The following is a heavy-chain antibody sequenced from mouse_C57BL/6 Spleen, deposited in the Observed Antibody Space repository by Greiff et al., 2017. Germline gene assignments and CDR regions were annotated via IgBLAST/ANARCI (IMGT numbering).Heavy chain of an antibody. CDR2: IFPGGGFT. Sequence: QVQLQQSGAELVRLGTSVKMSCKASGYTFTNYWIGWAKQRPGHGLEWIGVIFPGGGFTNYNEKFKGKATLTADKSSSTAYMQFSSLTSEDAAMYYCARRADSWYFDVWGTGTTVTVSS. CDR1: GYTFTNYW. CDR3: ARRADSWYFDV. J-gene: IGHJ1*03. V-gene: IGHV1-63*01. D-gene: IGHD3-3*01.